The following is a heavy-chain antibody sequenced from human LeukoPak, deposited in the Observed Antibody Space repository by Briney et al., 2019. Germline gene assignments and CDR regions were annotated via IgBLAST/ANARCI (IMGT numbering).Heavy chain of an antibody. CDR1: GGTFSSYA. Sequence: ASVKVSCKASGGTFSSYAISWVRQAPGQRLEWMGWINAGNGNTKYSQKFQGRVTITRDTSASTAYMELSSLRSEDTAVYYCARESGHDAFDIWGQGTMVTVSS. CDR2: INAGNGNT. V-gene: IGHV1-3*01. J-gene: IGHJ3*02. CDR3: ARESGHDAFDI.